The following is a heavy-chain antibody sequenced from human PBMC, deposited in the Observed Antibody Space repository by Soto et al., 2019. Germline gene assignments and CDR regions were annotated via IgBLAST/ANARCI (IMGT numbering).Heavy chain of an antibody. CDR3: ARGTIVARQHPDY. CDR1: GFTFSSYA. J-gene: IGHJ4*02. V-gene: IGHV3-30*03. Sequence: QVQLVESGGGVVQPGKSLRLSCAASGFTFSSYAMHWARQAPGKGLEWVTVISIRGGDEYYAESVRGRFTISRDDSKNTLYLQMDSLRVEDPAVYYFARGTIVARQHPDYCVQGTLVTVSS. CDR2: ISIRGGDE. D-gene: IGHD6-6*01.